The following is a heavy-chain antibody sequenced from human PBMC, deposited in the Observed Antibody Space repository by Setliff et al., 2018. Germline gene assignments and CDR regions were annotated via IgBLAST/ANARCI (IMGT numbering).Heavy chain of an antibody. Sequence: ASVKVSCKASGYTFTSYDINRVRQATGQGLEWMGWMNPNSGNTGYAQKFQGRVTMTRNTSISTAYMDLSSLRFEDTAVYYCARAQSWSGGPYYFDNWGQGTLVTVSS. CDR3: ARAQSWSGGPYYFDN. J-gene: IGHJ4*02. CDR1: GYTFTSYD. CDR2: MNPNSGNT. D-gene: IGHD3-3*01. V-gene: IGHV1-8*02.